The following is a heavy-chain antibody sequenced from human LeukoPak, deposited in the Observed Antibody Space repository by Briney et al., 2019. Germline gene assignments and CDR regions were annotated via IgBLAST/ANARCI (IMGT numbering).Heavy chain of an antibody. D-gene: IGHD1-14*01. CDR3: ARDVLAAGATGTFDI. CDR1: GFTFSSYS. J-gene: IGHJ3*02. V-gene: IGHV3-21*01. CDR2: IISSSSTFI. Sequence: KAGGSLRPSCAASGFTFSSYSMNWVRQAPGKGLEWVSSIISSSSTFIYYADSVKGRFTISRDNAKNSLYLQMNSLRAEDTAIYYCARDVLAAGATGTFDIWGQGTMVTVSS.